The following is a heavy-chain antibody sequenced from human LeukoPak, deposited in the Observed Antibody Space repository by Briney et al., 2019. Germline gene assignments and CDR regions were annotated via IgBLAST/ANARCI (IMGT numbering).Heavy chain of an antibody. Sequence: ASVKVSCKASGYTFTGYYMHWVRQAPGQGLEWMGWINPNSGGTNYAQKFQGRVTMTRDTSISTAYMELSRLRSDDTAVYYCAREVVGATTLDNWGQGTLVTVSS. CDR1: GYTFTGYY. CDR2: INPNSGGT. J-gene: IGHJ4*02. D-gene: IGHD1-26*01. V-gene: IGHV1-2*02. CDR3: AREVVGATTLDN.